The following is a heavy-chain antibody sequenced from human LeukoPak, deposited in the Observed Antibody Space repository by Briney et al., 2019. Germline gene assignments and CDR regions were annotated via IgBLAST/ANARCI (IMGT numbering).Heavy chain of an antibody. CDR2: ILHSGNT. D-gene: IGHD3-3*01. V-gene: IGHV4-30-2*01. Sequence: PSETLSLTCTVSGGSISSGGYDWTWIRQPPGKGLECIGYILHSGNTYHNPSLKSRVTMSVDRSKNQFSLKVNSVIAADTAIYYCARGDRSAAYYSHMDVWGKGTTVTVSS. J-gene: IGHJ6*03. CDR1: GGSISSGGYD. CDR3: ARGDRSAAYYSHMDV.